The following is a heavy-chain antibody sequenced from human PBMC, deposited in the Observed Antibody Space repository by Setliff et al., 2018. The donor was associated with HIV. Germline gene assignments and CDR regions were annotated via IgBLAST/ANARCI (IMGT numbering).Heavy chain of an antibody. D-gene: IGHD2-2*01. CDR1: GGSISSGGYS. V-gene: IGHV4-30-2*06. CDR3: ARGESSTWDLAEHFQH. CDR2: IYTSGST. Sequence: PSETLSLTCAVSGGSISSGGYSWSWIRQSPGKGLEWIGNIYTSGSTNYNPSLKSRVTISVDTSKNQFSLKLGFVTAADTAVYHCARGESSTWDLAEHFQHWGHGTLVTVSS. J-gene: IGHJ1*01.